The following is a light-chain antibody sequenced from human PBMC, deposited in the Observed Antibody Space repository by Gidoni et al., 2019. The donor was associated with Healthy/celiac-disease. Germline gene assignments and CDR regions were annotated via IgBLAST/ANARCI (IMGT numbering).Light chain of an antibody. Sequence: IVMTQPPDSLAVSLGERATINCKSSQSVLYSSNNKNYLAWYQQTPGQPPKLLIYWASTRESVVPDRFSGSGSGTDFTRTISSLQAEVGAVYYCQQYYSTPQTFGQGTKVEIK. CDR2: WAS. CDR3: QQYYSTPQT. CDR1: QSVLYSSNNKNY. V-gene: IGKV4-1*01. J-gene: IGKJ1*01.